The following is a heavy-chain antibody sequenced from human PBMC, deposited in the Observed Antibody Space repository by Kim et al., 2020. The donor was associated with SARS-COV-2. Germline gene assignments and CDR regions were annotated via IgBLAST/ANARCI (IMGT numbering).Heavy chain of an antibody. Sequence: SETLSLTCTVSGGSISSSSYYWGWIRQPPGKGLEWIGSIYYSGSTYYNPSLKSRVTISVDTSKNQFSLKLSSVTAADTAVYYCASQGRSLFDPWGQGTLVTVSS. D-gene: IGHD1-26*01. CDR1: GGSISSSSYY. CDR3: ASQGRSLFDP. CDR2: IYYSGST. J-gene: IGHJ5*02. V-gene: IGHV4-39*01.